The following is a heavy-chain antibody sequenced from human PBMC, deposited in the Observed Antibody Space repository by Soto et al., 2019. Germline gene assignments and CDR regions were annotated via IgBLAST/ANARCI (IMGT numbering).Heavy chain of an antibody. Sequence: GWLGVPCSASGFTFSSYWMHWVRQAAGKGLVWVSRINSDGSSTSYADSVKGRFTISRDNAKNTLYLQMNSLRAEDTAVYYCAREDQVGISPFDYWGQGTLVTVYS. CDR2: INSDGSST. CDR3: AREDQVGISPFDY. J-gene: IGHJ4*02. D-gene: IGHD2-21*01. V-gene: IGHV3-74*01. CDR1: GFTFSSYW.